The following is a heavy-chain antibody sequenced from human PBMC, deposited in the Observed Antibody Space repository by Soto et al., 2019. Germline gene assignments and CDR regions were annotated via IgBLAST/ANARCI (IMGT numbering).Heavy chain of an antibody. CDR1: GFTFNNYW. CDR3: ARARPSGDNPLYYYYGMDV. D-gene: IGHD2-21*01. Sequence: EVQLVESGGGLVQPGGSLRLSCAASGFTFNNYWMSWVRRAPGKGLEWVANIKQDGSEKYYVDSVKGRFTISRDNAKNSLFLQMNSLRDEDTAVYYCARARPSGDNPLYYYYGMDVWGQGTTVTVS. J-gene: IGHJ6*02. CDR2: IKQDGSEK. V-gene: IGHV3-7*01.